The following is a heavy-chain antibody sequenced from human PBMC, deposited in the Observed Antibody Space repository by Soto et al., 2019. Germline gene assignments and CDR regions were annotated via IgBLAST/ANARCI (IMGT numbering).Heavy chain of an antibody. D-gene: IGHD2-2*01. CDR1: GFPFSSYV. Sequence: PGGSLRLSCAASGFPFSSYVMSWVRQAPGKGLEWVSAISGSGGSTYYADSVKGRFTISRDNSKNTLYLQMNSLRAEDTAVYYCAKSLVPAAGGMDVWGQGTTVTVSS. CDR2: ISGSGGST. V-gene: IGHV3-23*01. CDR3: AKSLVPAAGGMDV. J-gene: IGHJ6*02.